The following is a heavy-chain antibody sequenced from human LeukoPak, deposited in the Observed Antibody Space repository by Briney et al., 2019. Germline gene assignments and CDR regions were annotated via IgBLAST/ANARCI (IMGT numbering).Heavy chain of an antibody. D-gene: IGHD4-17*01. CDR2: IYYSGST. CDR1: GDSMSTFY. Sequence: SSETLSLTCTVSGDSMSTFYWSWIRQPPGRALEWIGYIYYSGSTNYNPSLESRVTMSVDTSKNQFSLRLSSVTPADTAVYHCARKTYGEAFDIWGQGTMVTVSS. V-gene: IGHV4-59*01. CDR3: ARKTYGEAFDI. J-gene: IGHJ3*02.